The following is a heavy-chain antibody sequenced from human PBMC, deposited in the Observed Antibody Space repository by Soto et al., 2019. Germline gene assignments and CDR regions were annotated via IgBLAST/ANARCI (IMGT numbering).Heavy chain of an antibody. D-gene: IGHD6-19*01. J-gene: IGHJ5*02. V-gene: IGHV1-2*02. CDR1: GYTFTGYY. CDR3: ARTAIRGSGFWFDP. Sequence: AAVKVSCKSSGYTFTGYYMHWVRQAPGQGLEWMGWINPNSVGTNYAQKFQVRVTMTRDTSISTAYMELSRLRSDDTAVYYCARTAIRGSGFWFDPWGQGTLVTVSS. CDR2: INPNSVGT.